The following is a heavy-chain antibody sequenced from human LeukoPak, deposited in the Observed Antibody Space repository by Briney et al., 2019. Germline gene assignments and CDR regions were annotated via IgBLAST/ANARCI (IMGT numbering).Heavy chain of an antibody. J-gene: IGHJ6*02. V-gene: IGHV1-2*04. CDR2: INPNSGGT. CDR1: GYTFTGYC. CDR3: ARDFPGYYYGMDV. Sequence: ASVKVSCKASGYTFTGYCMHWVRQAPGQGLEWMGWINPNSGGTNYAQKFQGWVTMTRDTSISTAYMELSRLRSGDTAVYYCARDFPGYYYGMDVWGQGTTVTVSS.